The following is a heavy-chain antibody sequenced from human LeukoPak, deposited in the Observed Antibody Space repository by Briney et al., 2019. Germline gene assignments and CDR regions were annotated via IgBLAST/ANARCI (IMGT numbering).Heavy chain of an antibody. V-gene: IGHV3-21*01. D-gene: IGHD2-21*02. CDR1: GFTFSTYS. J-gene: IGHJ3*01. Sequence: GGSLRLSCAASGFTFSTYSMNWVRQAPGKGLEWVSSITSSSNYIYYADSVKGRFTISRHNAKNSPYLQMNSLRAEDTAVYYCARDRAPYCGGDCSDAFDLWGQGTMVTVSS. CDR3: ARDRAPYCGGDCSDAFDL. CDR2: ITSSSNYI.